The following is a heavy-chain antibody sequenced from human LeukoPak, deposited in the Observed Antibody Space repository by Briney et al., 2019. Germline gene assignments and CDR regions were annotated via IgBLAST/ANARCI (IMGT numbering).Heavy chain of an antibody. Sequence: GGSLRLSRAASGFTFSSYAMHWVRQAPGKGLEWVAVISYDGSNKYYADSVKGRFTISRDNSKNTLYLQMNSLRAEDTAVYYCARDQLNSSVGAYYYYMDVWGKGTTVTVSS. CDR1: GFTFSSYA. CDR2: ISYDGSNK. V-gene: IGHV3-30*01. CDR3: ARDQLNSSVGAYYYYMDV. J-gene: IGHJ6*03. D-gene: IGHD5-24*01.